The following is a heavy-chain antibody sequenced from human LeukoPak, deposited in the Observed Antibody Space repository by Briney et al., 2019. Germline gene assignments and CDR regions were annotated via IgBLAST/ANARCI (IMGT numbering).Heavy chain of an antibody. CDR2: IYYSGST. D-gene: IGHD2-2*01. J-gene: IGHJ1*01. CDR3: ARVAVVVPAAIEYFQH. V-gene: IGHV4-39*07. Sequence: SETLSLTCTVSGGSISSSSYYWGWIRQPPGKGLEWIGGIYYSGSTYYNPSLKSRVTISVDTSKNQFSLKLSSVTAADTAVYYCARVAVVVPAAIEYFQHWGQGTLVTVSS. CDR1: GGSISSSSYY.